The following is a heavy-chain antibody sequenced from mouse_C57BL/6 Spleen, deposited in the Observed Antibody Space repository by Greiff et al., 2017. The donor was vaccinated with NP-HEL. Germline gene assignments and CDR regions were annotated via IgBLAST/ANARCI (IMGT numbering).Heavy chain of an antibody. CDR2: IWSGGST. V-gene: IGHV2-2*01. D-gene: IGHD1-1*01. J-gene: IGHJ2*01. CDR1: GFSLTSYG. Sequence: QVQLKESGPGLVQPSQSLSITCTVSGFSLTSYGVHWVRQSPGKGLEWLGVIWSGGSTDYNAAFISRLSISKDNSKSQVFFKMNSLQADDTAIYYCARNGFGDYYGSSYPYFDYWGQGTTLTVSS. CDR3: ARNGFGDYYGSSYPYFDY.